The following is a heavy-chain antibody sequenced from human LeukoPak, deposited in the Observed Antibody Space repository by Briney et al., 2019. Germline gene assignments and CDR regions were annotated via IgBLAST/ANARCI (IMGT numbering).Heavy chain of an antibody. CDR3: ARVPLSGYPYSVYYYGMDV. CDR2: IYYSGST. D-gene: IGHD3-3*01. Sequence: SETLSLTCTVSVGSISSSSYYWGWIRQPPGKGLEWIWSIYYSGSTYYHPSLKSRVTISVDTSKIQFSLKMSSVTAADTAVYYCARVPLSGYPYSVYYYGMDVWGQGTTVTVSS. J-gene: IGHJ6*02. CDR1: VGSISSSSYY. V-gene: IGHV4-39*07.